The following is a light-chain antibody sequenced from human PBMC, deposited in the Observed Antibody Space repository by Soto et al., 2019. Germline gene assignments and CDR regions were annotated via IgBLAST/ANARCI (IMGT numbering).Light chain of an antibody. CDR3: QQYYDPPYT. V-gene: IGKV4-1*01. CDR2: WAS. J-gene: IGKJ2*01. CDR1: QNLLYNYNNRNY. Sequence: DIVMTQSPDSLAVSLGERATINCKSSQNLLYNYNNRNYLAWHQQKPGQPPKVLIYWASSRESGVPDRFSGSGSGTDFTLTISSLQAEDVAVYYCQQYYDPPYTFGQGTKLEIK.